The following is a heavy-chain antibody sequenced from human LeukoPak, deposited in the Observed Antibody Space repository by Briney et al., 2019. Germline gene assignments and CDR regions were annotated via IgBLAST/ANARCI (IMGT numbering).Heavy chain of an antibody. V-gene: IGHV5-51*01. D-gene: IGHD2-2*01. CDR3: ARLGCSSTSCYDV. CDR2: IYPDDSDT. Sequence: GESLKISCKGSGYSFPSYWIGWVRQMPGKGLEWMAIIYPDDSDTRYSTSLQGQITISADKSIDTAYLQWNSLKASDSAMYYCARLGCSSTSCYDVWGKGTTVTVSS. J-gene: IGHJ6*04. CDR1: GYSFPSYW.